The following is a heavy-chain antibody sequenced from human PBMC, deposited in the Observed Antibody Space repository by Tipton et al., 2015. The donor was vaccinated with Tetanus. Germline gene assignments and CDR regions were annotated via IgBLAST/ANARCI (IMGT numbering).Heavy chain of an antibody. CDR3: ARLVKQWLVPEDY. J-gene: IGHJ4*02. CDR1: GYTFISYG. D-gene: IGHD6-19*01. CDR2: ISGYSGDT. Sequence: QVQLVQSGGEVKRPGASVKVSCKTSGYTFISYGISWVRQAPGQGLEWMGWISGYSGDTNYAQRLQGRVTVTADTSTSTAYMELRSLRSGDTAVYFCARLVKQWLVPEDYWGQGTLVTVS. V-gene: IGHV1-18*01.